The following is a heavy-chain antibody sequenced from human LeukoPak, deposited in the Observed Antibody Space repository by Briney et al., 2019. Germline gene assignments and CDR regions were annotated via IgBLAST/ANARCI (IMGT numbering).Heavy chain of an antibody. CDR1: GFTFSSYA. D-gene: IGHD3-10*01. CDR2: ISGSGGST. Sequence: GGSLRLSCAASGFTFSSYAMSWVRQAPGKGLEWVSAISGSGGSTYYADSVKGRFTISRDNSKNTPYLQMNSLRAEDTAVYYCAKDPAYYYGSGSYPPDYWGQGTLVTVSS. V-gene: IGHV3-23*01. CDR3: AKDPAYYYGSGSYPPDY. J-gene: IGHJ4*02.